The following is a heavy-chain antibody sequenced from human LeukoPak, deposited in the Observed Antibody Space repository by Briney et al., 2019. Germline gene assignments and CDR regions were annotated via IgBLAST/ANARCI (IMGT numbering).Heavy chain of an antibody. CDR1: GFTFDDYA. CDR3: AKGGYNWNDAIFDY. V-gene: IGHV3-9*01. CDR2: ISWNSGSI. Sequence: GGSLRLSCAASGFTFDDYAMQWVRQAPGKGLEWVSGISWNSGSIGYADSVKGRFTISRDNAKNSLYLQMNSLRAEDTALYYCAKGGYNWNDAIFDYWGQGTLVTVSS. D-gene: IGHD1-1*01. J-gene: IGHJ4*02.